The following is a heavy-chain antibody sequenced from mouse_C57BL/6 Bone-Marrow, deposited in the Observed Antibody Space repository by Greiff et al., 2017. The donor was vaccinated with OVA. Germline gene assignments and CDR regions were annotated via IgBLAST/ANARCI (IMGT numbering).Heavy chain of an antibody. CDR2: IYPRDGST. D-gene: IGHD1-1*01. Sequence: VQLQQSDAELVKPGASVKISCKVSGYTFTDHTIHWMKQRPEQGLEWIGYIYPRDGSTKYNEKFKGKATLTADKSSSTAYMQLNSLTSEDSAVYFCARPGIYYYGSSYDWYFDVWGTGTTVTVSS. J-gene: IGHJ1*03. CDR1: GYTFTDHT. CDR3: ARPGIYYYGSSYDWYFDV. V-gene: IGHV1-78*01.